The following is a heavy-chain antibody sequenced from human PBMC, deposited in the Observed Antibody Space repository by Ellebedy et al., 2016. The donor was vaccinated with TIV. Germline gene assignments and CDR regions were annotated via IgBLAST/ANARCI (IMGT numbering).Heavy chain of an antibody. CDR1: GYTFTGNY. V-gene: IGHV1-2*04. D-gene: IGHD6-25*01. CDR3: AALPYTSASSAY. J-gene: IGHJ4*02. Sequence: ASVKVSCKASGYTFTGNYMHWVRQAPGQGLEWMGWINPNSGGTNYAQKFQGWVTMTRDTSISTAYIELSGLKSDDTAVYYCAALPYTSASSAYWGQGTLVTVSS. CDR2: INPNSGGT.